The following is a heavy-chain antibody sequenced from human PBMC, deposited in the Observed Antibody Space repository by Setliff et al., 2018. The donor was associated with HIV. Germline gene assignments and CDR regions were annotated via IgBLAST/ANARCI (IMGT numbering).Heavy chain of an antibody. V-gene: IGHV1-69*10. D-gene: IGHD3-22*01. CDR1: GGTFSSYA. J-gene: IGHJ3*02. CDR2: IIPILGIA. Sequence: GASVKVSCKASGGTFSSYAISWVRQAPRQGLEWMGGIIPILGIANYAQKFQGRVTITADKSTSTAYMELSSLRSEDTAVYYCARPLDYYYDSSGYSGAFDIWGQGTMVTVSS. CDR3: ARPLDYYYDSSGYSGAFDI.